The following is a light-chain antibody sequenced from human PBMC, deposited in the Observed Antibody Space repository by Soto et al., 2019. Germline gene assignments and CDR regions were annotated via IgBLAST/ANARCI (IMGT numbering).Light chain of an antibody. CDR2: EVS. CDR1: SSDVGSYNL. J-gene: IGLJ1*01. V-gene: IGLV2-14*02. CDR3: NSYTTSSTRV. Sequence: QSALTQPASVSGSPGQSITISCTGTSSDVGSYNLVSWYQQHPGKAPKLMIYEVSYRPSGVSNRFSGSKSGNTASLTISGLQAEDEADYYCNSYTTSSTRVFATGTKLTV.